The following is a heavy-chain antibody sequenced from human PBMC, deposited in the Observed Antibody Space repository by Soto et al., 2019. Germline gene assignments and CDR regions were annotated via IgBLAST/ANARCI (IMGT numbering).Heavy chain of an antibody. CDR3: ARGGAVATTAHFDH. J-gene: IGHJ4*02. CDR1: GDSINNYY. V-gene: IGHV4-4*07. CDR2: IYSNGNT. D-gene: IGHD5-12*01. Sequence: QVHLQESGPGLVRTSEALSLTCTVSGDSINNYYCSWMRLPAGKGLEWIGRIYSNGNTYYNPSLKSRVSMSVDTSKNQFSLILKSVTAADTAVYYCARGGAVATTAHFDHWGQGTLVTVSS.